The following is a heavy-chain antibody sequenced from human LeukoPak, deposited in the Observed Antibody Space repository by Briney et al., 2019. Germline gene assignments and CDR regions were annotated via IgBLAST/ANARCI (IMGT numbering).Heavy chain of an antibody. J-gene: IGHJ4*02. CDR3: ARDCSSGWYPNYYFDY. V-gene: IGHV3-7*01. D-gene: IGHD6-19*01. CDR1: GSTFSSYW. Sequence: PGGSLRLSCAASGSTFSSYWMSWVRQAPGKGLEWVANIKQDGSEKYYVDSVKGRFTISRDNAKNSLYLQMNSLRAEDTAVYYCARDCSSGWYPNYYFDYWGQGTLVTVSS. CDR2: IKQDGSEK.